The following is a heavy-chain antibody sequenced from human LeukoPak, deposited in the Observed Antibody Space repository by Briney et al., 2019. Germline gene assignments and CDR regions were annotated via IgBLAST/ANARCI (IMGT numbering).Heavy chain of an antibody. CDR2: IYYSGST. V-gene: IGHV4-59*01. Sequence: PSETLSLTCTVSGGSISSYYWSWIRQPPGKGLEWIGFIYYSGSTNYNPSLKSRVTISVDTSKNQFSLKLSSVTAADTAVYYCARVGGWNYYGSGSYFDYWGQGTLVTVSS. CDR3: ARVGGWNYYGSGSYFDY. CDR1: GGSISSYY. D-gene: IGHD3-10*01. J-gene: IGHJ4*02.